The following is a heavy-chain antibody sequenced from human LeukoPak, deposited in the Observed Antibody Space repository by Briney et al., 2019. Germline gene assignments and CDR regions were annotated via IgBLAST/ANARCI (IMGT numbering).Heavy chain of an antibody. V-gene: IGHV3-48*03. Sequence: TGGSLRLSCAASRFTFSSYDMSWVRQAPGKGLKWVSYISGSGSAIYYADSVKGRFTISRDNARKSLNLQMNSLRAEDTAVYYCARSHGDSDYYDYWGQGTLVTVSS. D-gene: IGHD4-17*01. CDR3: ARSHGDSDYYDY. J-gene: IGHJ4*02. CDR2: ISGSGSAI. CDR1: RFTFSSYD.